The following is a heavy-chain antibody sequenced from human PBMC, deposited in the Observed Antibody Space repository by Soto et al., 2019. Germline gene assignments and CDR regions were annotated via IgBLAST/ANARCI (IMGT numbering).Heavy chain of an antibody. J-gene: IGHJ4*01. Sequence: ASVKVSCKTAGGTFGSRGIAWVRQAPGQGLERMGGFIAMLGTPTYAKKVQGRATITADESLTSSYLDLRSLRSEDTHVNFCARESIGKFDYWGYGTVVTVST. CDR3: ARESIGKFDY. D-gene: IGHD2-15*01. CDR1: GGTFGSRG. V-gene: IGHV1-69*13. CDR2: FIAMLGTP.